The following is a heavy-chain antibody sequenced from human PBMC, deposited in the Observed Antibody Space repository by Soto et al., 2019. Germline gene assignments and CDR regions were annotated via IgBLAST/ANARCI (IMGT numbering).Heavy chain of an antibody. V-gene: IGHV1-18*01. Sequence: QVQLVQSGAEVKNPGASVKVSCQASNYLFGAFGISWVRQAPGQGLEWMGWITPYNDNTHYAEKFQDRVTMTADKSTTTAYMEVRRLTSDDTAVYFCARISARRNDFDVWGQGTVVTVSP. CDR3: ARISARRNDFDV. CDR2: ITPYNDNT. CDR1: NYLFGAFG. J-gene: IGHJ3*01.